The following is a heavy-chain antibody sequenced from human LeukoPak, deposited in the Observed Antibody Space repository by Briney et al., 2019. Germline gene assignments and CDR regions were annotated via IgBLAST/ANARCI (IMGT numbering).Heavy chain of an antibody. CDR3: ARVGFGVIIPPYAFDI. J-gene: IGHJ3*02. D-gene: IGHD3-3*01. V-gene: IGHV4-30-4*08. Sequence: KPSETLSLTCAVYGGSFSGYYWSWIRQPPGKGLEWIGYIYYSGSTYYNPSLKSRITISVDTSKNQFSLKLTSVTAADTAVYYCARVGFGVIIPPYAFDIWGQGTMVTVSS. CDR2: IYYSGST. CDR1: GGSFSGYY.